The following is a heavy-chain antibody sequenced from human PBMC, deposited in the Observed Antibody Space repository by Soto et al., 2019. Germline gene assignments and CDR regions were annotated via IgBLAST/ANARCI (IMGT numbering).Heavy chain of an antibody. CDR1: GFTFSSYG. CDR2: ISYDGSNK. CDR3: AKVNCSGGSCYSYCFDY. V-gene: IGHV3-30*18. J-gene: IGHJ4*02. Sequence: PGGSLRLSCAASGFTFSSYGMHWVRQAPGKGLEWVAVISYDGSNKYYADSVKGRFTISRDNSKNTLYLQMNSLRAEDTDVYYCAKVNCSGGSCYSYCFDYWGQGTLVTVSS. D-gene: IGHD2-15*01.